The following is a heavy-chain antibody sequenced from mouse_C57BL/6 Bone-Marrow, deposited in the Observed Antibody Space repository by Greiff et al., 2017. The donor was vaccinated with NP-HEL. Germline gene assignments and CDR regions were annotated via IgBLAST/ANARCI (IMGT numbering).Heavy chain of an antibody. Sequence: QVQLKQSGAELMKPGASVKLSCKATGYTFTGYWIEWVKQRPGHGLEWIGEILPGSGSTNYNQKFKDKATLTADKSSSTAYMQLSSLTYEDSAVYYCARRDGYWYFDVWGTGTTVTVSS. CDR3: ARRDGYWYFDV. CDR1: GYTFTGYW. D-gene: IGHD2-3*01. V-gene: IGHV1-9*01. CDR2: ILPGSGST. J-gene: IGHJ1*03.